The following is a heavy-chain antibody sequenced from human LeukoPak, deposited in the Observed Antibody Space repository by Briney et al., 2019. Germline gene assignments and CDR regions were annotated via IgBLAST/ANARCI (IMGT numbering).Heavy chain of an antibody. CDR2: IYYSGST. Sequence: SGTLSLTCAVSGGPISSYYWSGIRQPPSRGREGMGDIYYSGSTNYNPSLKSRGTISLDTSKNQFSLKLSSVTAADTAVYYCARSRIIFDSSGYGDAFGIWGKGTKVTVSS. J-gene: IGHJ3*02. CDR3: ARSRIIFDSSGYGDAFGI. CDR1: GGPISSYY. D-gene: IGHD3-22*01. V-gene: IGHV4-59*01.